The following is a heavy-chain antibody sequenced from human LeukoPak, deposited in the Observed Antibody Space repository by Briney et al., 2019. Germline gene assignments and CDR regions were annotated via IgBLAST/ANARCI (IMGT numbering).Heavy chain of an antibody. J-gene: IGHJ4*02. V-gene: IGHV3-23*01. D-gene: IGHD3-22*01. CDR3: AKRSYYDSSGSFYFDH. Sequence: GGSLRLSGAGSGVADSSYAMSWVGQAPGKGLEWVSGISGSGDNPYYADSVKGRFTISRDNSKNTLNMQVHSLGTEDTAAYYCAKRSYYDSSGSFYFDHWGRGTRVTVPS. CDR1: GVADSSYA. CDR2: ISGSGDNP.